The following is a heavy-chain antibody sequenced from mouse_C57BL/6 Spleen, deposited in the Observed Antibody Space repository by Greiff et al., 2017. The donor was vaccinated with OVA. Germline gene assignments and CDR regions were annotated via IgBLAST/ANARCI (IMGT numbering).Heavy chain of an antibody. Sequence: VKLQQSGAELVKPGASVKLSCKASGYTFTSYWMHWVKQRPGQGLEWIGMIHPNSGSTNYNEKFKSKATLTVDKSSSTAYMQLSSLTSEDSAVYYCARSQDYYGYWYFDVWGTGTTVTVSS. CDR1: GYTFTSYW. CDR2: IHPNSGST. J-gene: IGHJ1*03. D-gene: IGHD1-1*01. CDR3: ARSQDYYGYWYFDV. V-gene: IGHV1-64*01.